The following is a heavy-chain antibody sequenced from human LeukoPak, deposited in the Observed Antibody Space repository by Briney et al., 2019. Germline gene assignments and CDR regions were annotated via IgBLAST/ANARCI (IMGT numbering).Heavy chain of an antibody. CDR2: TYYRSKWYH. V-gene: IGHV6-1*01. CDR1: GDSVSSNSAA. D-gene: IGHD5/OR15-5a*01. J-gene: IGHJ5*02. CDR3: ARGLRTYMGINWFDP. Sequence: SQTLSLTCAISGDSVSSNSAAWNWIRQSPSRGLEWLGRTYYRSKWYHDFAVSMKSRITLNPDTSKNQFSLQLNSVTPEDTAIYYRARGLRTYMGINWFDPWGQGTLVTVSS.